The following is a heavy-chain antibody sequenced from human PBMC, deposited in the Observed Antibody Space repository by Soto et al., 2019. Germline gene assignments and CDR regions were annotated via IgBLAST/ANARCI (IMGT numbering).Heavy chain of an antibody. CDR1: GGSISRPGYY. V-gene: IGHV4-31*03. D-gene: IGHD3-22*01. J-gene: IGHJ5*02. CDR3: ARLRRDGSGFPDL. Sequence: QMQLQESGPGLVKPSQTLSLICSVSGGSISRPGYYWAWIRQHPARGLEWIGSISYSGNSNHNPSLQSRLIRSVDTSQNCFSLRLNSLTAADTAVYYCARLRRDGSGFPDLWGQGARVTVSS. CDR2: ISYSGNS.